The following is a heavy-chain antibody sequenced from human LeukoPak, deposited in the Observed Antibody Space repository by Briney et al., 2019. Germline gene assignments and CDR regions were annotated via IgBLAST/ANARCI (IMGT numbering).Heavy chain of an antibody. CDR1: GGSISSSSYY. CDR2: INHSGST. D-gene: IGHD3-10*01. V-gene: IGHV4-39*07. J-gene: IGHJ4*02. Sequence: SETLSLTCTVSGGSISSSSYYWSWIRQPPGKGLEWIGEINHSGSTNYNPSLESRVTMSVDSSKNQFSLKLSSVTAADTAVYYCARGGFELPLGSYNDYWGQGTLVTVSS. CDR3: ARGGFELPLGSYNDY.